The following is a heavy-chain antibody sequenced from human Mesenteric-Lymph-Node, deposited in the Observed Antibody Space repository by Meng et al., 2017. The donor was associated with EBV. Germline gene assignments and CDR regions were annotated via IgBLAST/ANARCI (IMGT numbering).Heavy chain of an antibody. D-gene: IGHD2/OR15-2a*01. J-gene: IGHJ5*02. Sequence: QVPTRESGPVRVKPSETLALTCTVSGASVSIPRCYWSWIRQPPGRGLEWIGYIFNSGSTNYNPSLRSRATISVDTSRNQFSLTLNSVTAADTAVYYCARVSGPYYSPWFDPWGQGSLVTVSS. V-gene: IGHV4-61*01. CDR3: ARVSGPYYSPWFDP. CDR1: GASVSIPRCY. CDR2: IFNSGST.